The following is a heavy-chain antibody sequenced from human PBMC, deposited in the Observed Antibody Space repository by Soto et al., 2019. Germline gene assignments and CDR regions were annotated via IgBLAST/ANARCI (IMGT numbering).Heavy chain of an antibody. D-gene: IGHD3-9*01. CDR3: ARTLGIITPLDN. Sequence: SVTLPLTCTVSGGSIGTYYWSWIRQPPGKGLEWIGFVFHTGSTTYSPSLKSRVTISVDTSKNQFSLRLASVTAADTAVYYCARTLGIITPLDNWGQGTLVTVSS. CDR2: VFHTGST. V-gene: IGHV4-59*08. CDR1: GGSIGTYY. J-gene: IGHJ4*02.